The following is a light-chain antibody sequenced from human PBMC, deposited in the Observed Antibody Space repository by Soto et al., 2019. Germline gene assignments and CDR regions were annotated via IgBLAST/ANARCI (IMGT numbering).Light chain of an antibody. Sequence: DIQMTQSPSSLSASVGCRFTITCRASQHISNYLAWYQQKPGKVPKLLIYAASTLQSGVPSRFSGGASGTDFTLTISSLQPEDFATYYCQQSYSSPPTFGQGTRVDIK. CDR2: AAS. V-gene: IGKV1-27*01. J-gene: IGKJ1*01. CDR1: QHISNY. CDR3: QQSYSSPPT.